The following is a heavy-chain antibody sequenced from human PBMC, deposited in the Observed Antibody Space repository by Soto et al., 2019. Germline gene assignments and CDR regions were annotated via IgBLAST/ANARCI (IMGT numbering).Heavy chain of an antibody. Sequence: PGGSLRLSCAASGFTFSSYAMSWVRQAPGKGLEWVSAISGSGGSTHYADSVKGRFTISRDNAKNTLYLQMNSLRAEDTAVYYCEGFDDYGMDVWGQGTTVTVSS. CDR2: ISGSGGST. CDR1: GFTFSSYA. V-gene: IGHV3-23*01. J-gene: IGHJ6*02. CDR3: EGFDDYGMDV.